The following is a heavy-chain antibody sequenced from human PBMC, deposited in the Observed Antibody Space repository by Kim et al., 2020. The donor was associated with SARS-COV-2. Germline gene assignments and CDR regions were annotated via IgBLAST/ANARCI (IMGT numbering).Heavy chain of an antibody. CDR2: IWHDGSNK. J-gene: IGHJ4*02. D-gene: IGHD5-12*01. V-gene: IGHV3-33*01. CDR3: ARNSGHDWRLDY. CDR1: GFTFNSYG. Sequence: GGSLRLSCAASGFTFNSYGLHWVRQPPGKGLEWVAIIWHDGSNKYYADSVKGRFTISRDNSKDTLYLQMNSLRAEDMALYYCARNSGHDWRLDYWCQGTLVTVSS.